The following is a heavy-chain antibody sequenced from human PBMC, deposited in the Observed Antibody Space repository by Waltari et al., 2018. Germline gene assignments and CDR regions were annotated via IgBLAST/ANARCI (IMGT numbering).Heavy chain of an antibody. J-gene: IGHJ4*02. CDR3: ARGKRAVYSGYDWGIDY. D-gene: IGHD5-12*01. CDR2: IYHSGST. Sequence: QLQLQESGPGLVKPSQTLSLTRAVSGGPISSGGYSWCWIRQPPGKGLEWIGYIYHSGSTYYNPSLKSRVTISVDRSKNQFSLKLSSVTAADTAVYYCARGKRAVYSGYDWGIDYWGQGTLVTVSS. CDR1: GGPISSGGYS. V-gene: IGHV4-30-2*01.